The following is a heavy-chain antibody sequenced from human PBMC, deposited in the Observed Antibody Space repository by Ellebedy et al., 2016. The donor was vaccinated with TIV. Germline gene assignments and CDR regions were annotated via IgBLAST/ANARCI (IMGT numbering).Heavy chain of an antibody. J-gene: IGHJ6*02. CDR1: GFSFDDYA. CDR2: ISWSSGDV. CDR3: AKASESGGYPSAPGKHGMDV. V-gene: IGHV3-9*01. Sequence: PGGSLRLSCVASGFSFDDYAMHWVRHAPGKGLEWVSGISWSSGDVGYADSVKGRFTISRDNAENALYLQMNNLRPDDTALYYCAKASESGGYPSAPGKHGMDVWGQGTTVSVSS. D-gene: IGHD1-26*01.